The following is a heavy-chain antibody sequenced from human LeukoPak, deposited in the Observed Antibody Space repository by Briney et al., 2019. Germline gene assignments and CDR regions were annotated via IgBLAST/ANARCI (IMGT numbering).Heavy chain of an antibody. Sequence: SETLSLTCTVSGGSISSSSYYWGWIRQPPGKGLEWIGSIYYSGSTYYNPSLKSRVTISVGTSKNQFSLKLSSVTAADTAVYYCARDLGYYYDSSGLDYWGQGTLVTVSS. D-gene: IGHD3-22*01. CDR1: GGSISSSSYY. J-gene: IGHJ4*02. CDR2: IYYSGST. CDR3: ARDLGYYYDSSGLDY. V-gene: IGHV4-39*07.